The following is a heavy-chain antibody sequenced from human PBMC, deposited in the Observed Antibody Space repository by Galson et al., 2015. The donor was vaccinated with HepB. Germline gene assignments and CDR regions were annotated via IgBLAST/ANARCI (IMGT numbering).Heavy chain of an antibody. CDR1: GFIVTNNY. D-gene: IGHD3-3*01. CDR2: IYGPDST. Sequence: SLRLSCAVSGFIVTNNYMNWVRQAPGKGLEWVSVIYGPDSTYYADSVKGRFIISRDNSRNTLYLQMNSLRAEDTAVYYCARDSLRFLEWFRGPDAFDIWGQGTMVTVSS. J-gene: IGHJ3*02. CDR3: ARDSLRFLEWFRGPDAFDI. V-gene: IGHV3-66*01.